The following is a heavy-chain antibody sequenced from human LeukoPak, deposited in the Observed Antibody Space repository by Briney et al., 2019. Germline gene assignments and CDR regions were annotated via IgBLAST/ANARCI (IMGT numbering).Heavy chain of an antibody. Sequence: WIRQPPGKGLEWIGSIYYSGSTYYNPSLKSRVTISVDTSKNQFSLKLSSVTAADTAVYYCASTNIYDSSGYYYDGGAEYFQHWGQGTLVTVSS. J-gene: IGHJ1*01. CDR2: IYYSGST. CDR3: ASTNIYDSSGYYYDGGAEYFQH. V-gene: IGHV4-39*01. D-gene: IGHD3-22*01.